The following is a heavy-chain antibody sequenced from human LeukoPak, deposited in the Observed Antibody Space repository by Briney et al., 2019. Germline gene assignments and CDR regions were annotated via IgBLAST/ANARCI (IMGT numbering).Heavy chain of an antibody. V-gene: IGHV6-1*01. D-gene: IGHD3-10*01. CDR2: TYNRDRWYN. J-gene: IGHJ4*02. CDR1: GDSVSSNSAA. Sequence: SQTLSLTCAISGDSVSSNSAAWNWIRQSRSRGLEWLGRTYNRDRWYNDYAPSVKSRISINPDTSKHQVSLQLNSVTPEDTAVYYCAREGAGNFDYWGQGTLVTVSP. CDR3: AREGAGNFDY.